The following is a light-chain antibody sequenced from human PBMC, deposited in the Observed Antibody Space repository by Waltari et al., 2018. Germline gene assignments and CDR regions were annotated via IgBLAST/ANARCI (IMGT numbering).Light chain of an antibody. CDR1: TSTIGNNY. CDR2: DNN. CDR3: ATWDGSLSVVL. Sequence: QSVLTQPPSVSAAPGQKVTISCSASTSTIGNNYVSWYQQLPGTAPKLLIYDNNKRPPGIPDRFSGSNSGTSATLGITGLQTGDEADYYCATWDGSLSVVLFGGGTKVTVL. J-gene: IGLJ2*01. V-gene: IGLV1-51*01.